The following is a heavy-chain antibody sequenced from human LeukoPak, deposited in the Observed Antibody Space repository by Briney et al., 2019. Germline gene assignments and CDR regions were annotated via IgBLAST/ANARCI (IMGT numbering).Heavy chain of an antibody. V-gene: IGHV4-59*01. CDR2: IYYSGST. CDR3: ARGSRYSFAFDD. J-gene: IGHJ4*02. Sequence: PSETLSLTCTVSGGSISSYYWSWIRQPPGKGLEWIGYIYYSGSTNYNPSLKSRVTISVDTSKNQFSLKLSSVTAADTAVYYCARGSRYSFAFDDWGQGTLVTVSS. CDR1: GGSISSYY. D-gene: IGHD5-18*01.